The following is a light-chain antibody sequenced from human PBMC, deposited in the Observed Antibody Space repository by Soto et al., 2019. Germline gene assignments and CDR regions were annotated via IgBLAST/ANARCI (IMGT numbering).Light chain of an antibody. CDR3: CSYGGSNTYV. CDR2: GNS. V-gene: IGLV1-40*01. Sequence: QSVLTQPPSVSGAPGQRVTISCTGSSSNIGAGYDVHWYQQLPGTAPKLLIYGNSNRPSGVPDRFSGSKSGTSASLAITGLQAEDEADYYCCSYGGSNTYVFGTGTKVTVL. J-gene: IGLJ1*01. CDR1: SSNIGAGYD.